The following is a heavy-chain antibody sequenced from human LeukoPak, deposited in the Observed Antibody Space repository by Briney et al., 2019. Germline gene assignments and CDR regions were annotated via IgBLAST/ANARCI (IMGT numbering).Heavy chain of an antibody. V-gene: IGHV1-2*02. CDR2: INPIIGRT. Sequence: SVTVSCKASGYTFTGYYMHWVRQAPGQGLEWMGWINPIIGRTKNATKLQGRVTMTRDTSISTAYMELSRLRSDDTAVYYCASGYRSRTSCYASTRFDRWGQGTLVTAS. D-gene: IGHD2-2*01. CDR3: ASGYRSRTSCYASTRFDR. CDR1: GYTFTGYY. J-gene: IGHJ5*02.